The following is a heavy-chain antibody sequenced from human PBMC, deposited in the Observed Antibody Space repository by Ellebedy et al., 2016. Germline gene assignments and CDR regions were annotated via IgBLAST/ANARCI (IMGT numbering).Heavy chain of an antibody. Sequence: LSLTCAASGFTFSSYSMNWVRQAPGKGLEWVSYISSSRSYIYYADSVKGRFTISRDNSKNTLYLQMNSLRAEDTAVYYCARDNTNFGVSWCMDVWGQGTTVTVSS. CDR3: ARDNTNFGVSWCMDV. D-gene: IGHD3-3*01. CDR1: GFTFSSYS. CDR2: ISSSRSYI. V-gene: IGHV3-21*05. J-gene: IGHJ6*02.